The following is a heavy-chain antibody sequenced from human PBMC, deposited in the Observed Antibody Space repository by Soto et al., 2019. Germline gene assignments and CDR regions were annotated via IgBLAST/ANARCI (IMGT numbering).Heavy chain of an antibody. CDR3: AKDKVPYYDFWSGQRWFDP. CDR2: ISNDGNKK. D-gene: IGHD3-3*01. J-gene: IGHJ5*02. Sequence: GGSLRLSCAASGFTFSIHGMHWVRQTPGRGLEWVAVISNDGNKKYYVESVEGRFSISRDNSKSIVYLQMNNVRIEDTAKYYCAKDKVPYYDFWSGQRWFDPWGQGTQVTVSS. V-gene: IGHV3-30*18. CDR1: GFTFSIHG.